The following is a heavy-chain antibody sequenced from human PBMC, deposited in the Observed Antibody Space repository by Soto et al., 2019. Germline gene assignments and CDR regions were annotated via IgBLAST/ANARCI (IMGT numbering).Heavy chain of an antibody. CDR3: ARESRGSGTFDY. CDR1: GFTVRSYV. D-gene: IGHD3-10*01. V-gene: IGHV3-33*03. J-gene: IGHJ4*02. Sequence: QVRLEESGGGVVQPGRSLRLSCAASGFTVRSYVMHWVRQTPGKGLEWVALTWIDGSEEYYADSVNGRFTISRDNSKNTLYLQMNSLGAEDTAVYFCARESRGSGTFDYWGQGTLVSVSS. CDR2: TWIDGSEE.